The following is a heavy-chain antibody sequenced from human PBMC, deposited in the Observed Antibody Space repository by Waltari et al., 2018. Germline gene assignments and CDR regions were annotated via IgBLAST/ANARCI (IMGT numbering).Heavy chain of an antibody. Sequence: QLQLQESGPGLVKPSETLSLTCTVSGGSISSSRYYWGWIRQPPGKGLEWIGNFYYSGSTHYNPSLKSRVTISVDTSKNQFSLKLSSVTAADTAVYYCARRHSGWYLEPFFDYWGQGTLVTVSS. J-gene: IGHJ4*02. CDR2: FYYSGST. CDR1: GGSISSSRYY. D-gene: IGHD6-19*01. V-gene: IGHV4-39*07. CDR3: ARRHSGWYLEPFFDY.